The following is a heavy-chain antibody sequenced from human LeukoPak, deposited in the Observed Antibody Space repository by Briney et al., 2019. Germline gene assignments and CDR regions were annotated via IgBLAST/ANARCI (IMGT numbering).Heavy chain of an antibody. CDR1: GFTFSSLW. CDR2: IKQDGSEV. J-gene: IGHJ4*02. D-gene: IGHD3-10*01. V-gene: IGHV3-7*01. CDR3: ACRPSDIRYYGVFDF. Sequence: GGSLRLSCVGSGFTFSSLWMSWVRQIPGEGLEWVPNIKQDGSEVYYVDSVKGRFTISRDNAKNSLYLQMNSLRVEDTAVYYCACRPSDIRYYGVFDFWGQGSLVTVSS.